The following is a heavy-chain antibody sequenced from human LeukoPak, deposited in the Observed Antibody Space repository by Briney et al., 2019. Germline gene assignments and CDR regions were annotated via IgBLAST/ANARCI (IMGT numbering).Heavy chain of an antibody. J-gene: IGHJ4*02. CDR3: ATVTVVATISPFDY. D-gene: IGHD5-12*01. CDR2: FDPEDGET. V-gene: IGHV1-24*01. Sequence: ASVKVSCKVSGYTLTELSMHWVGQAPGKGLEWMGGFDPEDGETIYAQKFQGRVTMTEDTSTDTAYMELSSLRSEDTAVYYCATVTVVATISPFDYWGQGTLVTVSS. CDR1: GYTLTELS.